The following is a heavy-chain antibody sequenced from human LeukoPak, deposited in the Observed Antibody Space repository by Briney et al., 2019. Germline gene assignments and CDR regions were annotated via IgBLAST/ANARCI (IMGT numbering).Heavy chain of an antibody. V-gene: IGHV3-33*01. CDR3: ASTSGWYAPIDY. Sequence: PGGSLRLSCAASGFTFSSYGMHWVRQAPGKGLEWVAVIWYDGSNKYYADSVKGRFTISRDNSKNTLYLQMNSQRAEDTAVYYCASTSGWYAPIDYWGQGTLVTVSS. D-gene: IGHD6-19*01. J-gene: IGHJ4*02. CDR1: GFTFSSYG. CDR2: IWYDGSNK.